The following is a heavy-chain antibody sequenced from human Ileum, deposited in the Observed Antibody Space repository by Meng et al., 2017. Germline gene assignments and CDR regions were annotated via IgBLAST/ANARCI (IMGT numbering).Heavy chain of an antibody. V-gene: IGHV4-31*01. CDR2: MYYSGST. Sequence: QVQVQESGPGLVSPSQTLSLTCIVSGVSISSNVNYWSWIRQHPGKGLEWLGYMYYSGSTYYNPSINTPITISLDTSKNQFSLRLDSVTAADTAVYFCARNDLAFWYFDLWGRGTLVTVSS. J-gene: IGHJ2*01. D-gene: IGHD3-3*01. CDR3: ARNDLAFWYFDL. CDR1: GVSISSNVNY.